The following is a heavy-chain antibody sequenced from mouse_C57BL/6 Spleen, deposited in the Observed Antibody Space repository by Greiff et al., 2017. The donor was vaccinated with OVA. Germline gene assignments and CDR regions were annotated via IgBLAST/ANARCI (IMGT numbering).Heavy chain of an antibody. D-gene: IGHD1-2*01. J-gene: IGHJ3*01. Sequence: VQLQQPGTELVKPGASVKLSCKASGYTFTSYWMHWVKQRPGQGLEWIGNINPSNGGTNYNEKFKSKATLTVDKSSSTAYMQLSSLTSEDSAVYYCARLGYYGPVWFAYWGQGTLVTVSA. CDR1: GYTFTSYW. V-gene: IGHV1-53*01. CDR2: INPSNGGT. CDR3: ARLGYYGPVWFAY.